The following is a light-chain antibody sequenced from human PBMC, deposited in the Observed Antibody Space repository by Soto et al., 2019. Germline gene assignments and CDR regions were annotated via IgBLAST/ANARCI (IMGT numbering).Light chain of an antibody. J-gene: IGKJ3*01. Sequence: DIQMTPSPSTLSASVGDKVTITSWASQSISTLLVWYQQKPGKSPKVLLNHASCLESGVPSRFSGRGSGTEFTTTISLVQPDHFAAYYCQHYNNYLTFGPGTKVVSK. CDR3: QHYNNYLT. CDR1: QSISTL. CDR2: HAS. V-gene: IGKV1-5*01.